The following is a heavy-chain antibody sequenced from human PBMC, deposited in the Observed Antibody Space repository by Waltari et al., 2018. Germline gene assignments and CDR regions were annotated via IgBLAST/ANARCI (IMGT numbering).Heavy chain of an antibody. V-gene: IGHV3-48*02. Sequence: EVQLVESGGGLVQPGGSLRLSGAASGFTVRTYNMNWVRQAPGKGLEWVSYISSSSSTIYYADSVKGRFTISRDNAKNSLYLQMNSLRDEDTAVYYCAKEGNGGAQYAFDIWGQGTMVSVS. J-gene: IGHJ3*02. CDR1: GFTVRTYN. D-gene: IGHD2-8*01. CDR3: AKEGNGGAQYAFDI. CDR2: ISSSSSTI.